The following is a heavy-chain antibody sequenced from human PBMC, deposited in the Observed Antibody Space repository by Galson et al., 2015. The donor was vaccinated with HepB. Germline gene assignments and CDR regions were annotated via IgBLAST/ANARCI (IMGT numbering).Heavy chain of an antibody. CDR1: GFTFSRNV. J-gene: IGHJ4*02. Sequence: SLRLSCAASGFTFSRNVVHWVRQAPGKGLEWVAVIWHDGSNSYYADSVKGRFTISRDNSKNTLYLQMNSLRAEDTAVYYCAREDADIAAMTLDHWGQGTLVTVSS. CDR2: IWHDGSNS. D-gene: IGHD6-25*01. V-gene: IGHV3-33*08. CDR3: AREDADIAAMTLDH.